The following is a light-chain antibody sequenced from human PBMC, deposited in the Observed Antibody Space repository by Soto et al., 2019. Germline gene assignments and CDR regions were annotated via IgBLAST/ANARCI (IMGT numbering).Light chain of an antibody. Sequence: DIQMTQSPSSLSASVGDRVTITCRASQNLDNYLNWYQQKPGKAPNLLIYAASRLQSGAPSRFAGSGSGTHFTLTITSLQPEDVGTYFCQQSVSTPIYSFGQGTKVEMK. V-gene: IGKV1-39*01. CDR2: AAS. CDR3: QQSVSTPIYS. CDR1: QNLDNY. J-gene: IGKJ2*03.